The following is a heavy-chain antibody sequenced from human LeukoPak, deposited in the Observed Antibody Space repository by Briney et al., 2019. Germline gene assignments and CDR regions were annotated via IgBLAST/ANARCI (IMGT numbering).Heavy chain of an antibody. V-gene: IGHV4-59*01. CDR3: ASWEVRGVIRGAFDI. CDR1: GGSISGYY. J-gene: IGHJ3*02. D-gene: IGHD3-10*01. CDR2: IYYSGST. Sequence: SETLSLTCTVSGGSISGYYWSWIRQPPGKGLEWIGYIYYSGSTNYNPSLKSRVTISVDTSKNQFSLKLSSVTAADTAVYYCASWEVRGVIRGAFDIWGQGTMVTVSS.